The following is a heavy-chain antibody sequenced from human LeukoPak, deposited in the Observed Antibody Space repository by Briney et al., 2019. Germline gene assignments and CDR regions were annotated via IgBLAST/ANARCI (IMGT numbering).Heavy chain of an antibody. D-gene: IGHD6-19*01. CDR3: AKDPAAVAAYYGMDV. Sequence: GGSLRLSCAASGFTFSSYGMHWVRQAPGKGLEWVAVISYDGSNKYYADSVKGRFTISRDNSKNTLYLQMNSLRAEDTAVYYCAKDPAAVAAYYGMDVWGQGTTVTVSS. J-gene: IGHJ6*02. V-gene: IGHV3-30*18. CDR2: ISYDGSNK. CDR1: GFTFSSYG.